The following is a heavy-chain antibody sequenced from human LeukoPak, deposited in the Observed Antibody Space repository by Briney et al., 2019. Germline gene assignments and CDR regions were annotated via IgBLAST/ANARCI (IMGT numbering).Heavy chain of an antibody. D-gene: IGHD5-12*01. CDR2: IYYSGST. Sequence: SETLSLTCTVSGGSVSSGSYYWSWIRQPPGKGLEWIGYIYYSGSTNYNPSLKSRVTISVDTSKNQFSLKLSSVTAADTAVYYCARDPTNPDAFDIWGQGTMVTVSS. CDR3: ARDPTNPDAFDI. V-gene: IGHV4-61*01. CDR1: GGSVSSGSYY. J-gene: IGHJ3*02.